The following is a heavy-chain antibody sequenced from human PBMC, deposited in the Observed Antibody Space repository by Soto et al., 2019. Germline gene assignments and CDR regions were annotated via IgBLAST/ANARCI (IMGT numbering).Heavy chain of an antibody. CDR3: ARDSNSSSWYFGGWFDP. D-gene: IGHD6-13*01. V-gene: IGHV4-4*07. J-gene: IGHJ5*02. CDR2: IYTSGST. CDR1: GGSISSYY. Sequence: SSETLSLTCTVSGGSISSYYWSWIRQPAGKGLEWIGRIYTSGSTNYNPSLKSRVTMSVDTSKNQFSLKLSSVTAADTAVYYCARDSNSSSWYFGGWFDPWGQGTLVTVSS.